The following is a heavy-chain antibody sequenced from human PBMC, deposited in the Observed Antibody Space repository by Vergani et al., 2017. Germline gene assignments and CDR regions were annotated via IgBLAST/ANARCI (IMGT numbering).Heavy chain of an antibody. CDR2: IKRKSDGGTT. Sequence: EVQLVESGGGLVKPGGSLRLSCAASGFTFSNAWMSWVRQAPGKGVEWVGRIKRKSDGGTTDYAAPVKGRVTIARDDSKNTLYLQMNSLKTEDTAVYYCATVVYDSSGYYVDDWGQGTLVTVSS. V-gene: IGHV3-15*01. CDR3: ATVVYDSSGYYVDD. J-gene: IGHJ4*02. CDR1: GFTFSNAW. D-gene: IGHD3-22*01.